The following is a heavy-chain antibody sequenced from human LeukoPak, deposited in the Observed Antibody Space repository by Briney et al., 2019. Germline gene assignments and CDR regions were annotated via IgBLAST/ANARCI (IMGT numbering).Heavy chain of an antibody. V-gene: IGHV3-48*02. CDR2: ISSSSSTI. CDR1: GFTFDDYD. J-gene: IGHJ4*02. D-gene: IGHD5-12*01. Sequence: GGSLRLSCAASGFTFDDYDMTWVRQAPGKGLEWVSYISSSSSTIYYADSVKGRFTISRDNAKNSLYLQMNSLRDEDTAVYYCARDLVKGYSGYVDWGQGTLVTVSS. CDR3: ARDLVKGYSGYVD.